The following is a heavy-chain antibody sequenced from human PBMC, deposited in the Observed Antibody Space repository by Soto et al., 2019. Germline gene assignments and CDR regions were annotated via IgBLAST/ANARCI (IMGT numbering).Heavy chain of an antibody. CDR2: ISSNGGST. J-gene: IGHJ1*01. D-gene: IGHD2-2*02. CDR3: AREGSLGYCSSTSCYTPGYFQH. CDR1: GFTFSSYA. V-gene: IGHV3-64*01. Sequence: EVQLVESGGGLVQPGGSLRLSCAASGFTFSSYAMHWVRQAPGKGLEYVSAISSNGGSTYYANSVKGRFTISRDNSKNTLYLQMGSLRAEDMAVYYCAREGSLGYCSSTSCYTPGYFQHWGQGTLVTVSS.